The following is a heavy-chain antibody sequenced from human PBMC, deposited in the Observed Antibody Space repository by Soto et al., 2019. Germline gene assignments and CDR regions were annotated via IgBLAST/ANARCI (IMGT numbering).Heavy chain of an antibody. CDR2: ISGSGADT. J-gene: IGHJ4*02. D-gene: IGHD2-8*01. CDR1: GFTFNDYG. Sequence: GGSLRLSCAASGFTFNDYGMNWVRQAPGKWMDWVSGISGSGADTYYADSVKGRFTVSRDNSKNTLELNMNNLRAEDTALYYCAKNGLDNSPSAIDSWGPGTLVTVSS. V-gene: IGHV3-23*01. CDR3: AKNGLDNSPSAIDS.